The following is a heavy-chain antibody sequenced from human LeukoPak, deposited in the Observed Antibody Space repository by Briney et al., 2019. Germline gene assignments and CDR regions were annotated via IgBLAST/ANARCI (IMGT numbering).Heavy chain of an antibody. D-gene: IGHD6-13*01. CDR2: IFYSGST. J-gene: IGHJ6*03. V-gene: IGHV4-39*07. CDR3: ARDIWGYSSSWYSYYYYYYYMDV. Sequence: SETLSLTCTVSGGSISTSNYYWGWIRQPPGKGLEWIGNIFYSGSTYYSPSLRSRVTISLDTSKNQFSLKLSSVTAADTAVYYCARDIWGYSSSWYSYYYYYYYMDVWGKGTTVTISS. CDR1: GGSISTSNYY.